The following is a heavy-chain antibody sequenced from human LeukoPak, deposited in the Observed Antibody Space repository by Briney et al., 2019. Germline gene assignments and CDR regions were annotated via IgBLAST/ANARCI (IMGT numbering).Heavy chain of an antibody. Sequence: GGSLRLSCAASGFTFSSYSMNWVRLAPGKGLEWGSGVSPPGGGTYYADSVKGRFTISRDGSRNTLSLQMNSLRVEDTAVYYCARDLAWGAFDYWGQGILVAVSS. CDR3: ARDLAWGAFDY. CDR2: VSPPGGGT. CDR1: GFTFSSYS. V-gene: IGHV3-23*01. D-gene: IGHD7-27*01. J-gene: IGHJ4*02.